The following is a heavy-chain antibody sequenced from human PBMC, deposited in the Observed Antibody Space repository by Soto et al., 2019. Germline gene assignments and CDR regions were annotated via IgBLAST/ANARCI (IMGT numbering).Heavy chain of an antibody. Sequence: SETLSLTCTVSGDSISSGNKYWTWIRQPPGKGLEWIGYIFSSGTTYYNPSLKSRLTMALEASQNQFSLKVKSMTDADTAVYYCARVPSPFDYYSAMDVWGQGTTVTVSS. CDR2: IFSSGTT. CDR1: GDSISSGNKY. CDR3: ARVPSPFDYYSAMDV. D-gene: IGHD3-22*01. V-gene: IGHV4-30-4*01. J-gene: IGHJ6*02.